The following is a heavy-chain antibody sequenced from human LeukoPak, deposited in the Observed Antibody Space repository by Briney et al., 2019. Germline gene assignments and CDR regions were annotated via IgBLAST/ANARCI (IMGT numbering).Heavy chain of an antibody. D-gene: IGHD6-13*01. Sequence: PGGSLRLSCAASGFTFSDYYMSWIRQAPGKGLEWVSYISSSGSTIYYADSVKGRFTISRDNSKNTLYLQMNSLRAEDTAVYYCATPGIAAADPFDYWGQGTLVTVSS. CDR3: ATPGIAAADPFDY. J-gene: IGHJ4*02. CDR1: GFTFSDYY. CDR2: ISSSGSTI. V-gene: IGHV3-11*01.